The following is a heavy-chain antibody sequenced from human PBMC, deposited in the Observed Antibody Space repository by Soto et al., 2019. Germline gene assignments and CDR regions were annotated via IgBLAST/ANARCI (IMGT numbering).Heavy chain of an antibody. CDR2: IYPGDSDT. V-gene: IGHV5-51*01. CDR1: GYSFTSYW. J-gene: IGHJ6*02. Sequence: GESLKISCKGSGYSFTSYWIGWVRQMPGKGLEWMGMIYPGDSDTRYSPSFQGQVTISADKSISTAYLQWSSLKASDTAMYYCARHSTAVAGPYYYYGMDVWGQGTTVTVSS. CDR3: ARHSTAVAGPYYYYGMDV. D-gene: IGHD6-19*01.